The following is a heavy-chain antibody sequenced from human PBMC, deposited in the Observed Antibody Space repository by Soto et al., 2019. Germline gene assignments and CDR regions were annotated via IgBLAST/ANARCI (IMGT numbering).Heavy chain of an antibody. D-gene: IGHD6-13*01. J-gene: IGHJ4*02. V-gene: IGHV4-30-4*08. CDR1: GDSMKRADYY. CDR3: ARTYSSSWSPFEY. Sequence: SETLSLTCTVSGDSMKRADYYWSWIRQPPGKGLEWLGYIYYNGATYYTPSLDSRLTISVDTSKNQFSLKLSSVTAADTAVYYCARTYSSSWSPFEYWSQGTLVTVSS. CDR2: IYYNGAT.